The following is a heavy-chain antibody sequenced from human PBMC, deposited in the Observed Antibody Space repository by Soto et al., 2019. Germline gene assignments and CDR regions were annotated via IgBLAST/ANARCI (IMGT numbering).Heavy chain of an antibody. Sequence: EVQLVESGGGLVKPGGSLRLSCAASGFTFSNAWMDWVRQAPGKGLEWVGRIKSKKEGGTIDYAAPGKGRFIISRDDSKHTLSLQINSLKTEDAAVYYCIVSVMLAAHQDVWGQGTTVTVSS. CDR3: IVSVMLAAHQDV. V-gene: IGHV3-15*07. D-gene: IGHD6-25*01. CDR1: GFTFSNAW. CDR2: IKSKKEGGTI. J-gene: IGHJ6*02.